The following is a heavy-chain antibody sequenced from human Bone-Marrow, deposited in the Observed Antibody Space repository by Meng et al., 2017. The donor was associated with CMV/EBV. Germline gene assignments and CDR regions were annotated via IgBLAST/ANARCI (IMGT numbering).Heavy chain of an antibody. CDR3: ARHRGDFWSGSRLAPFDY. D-gene: IGHD3-3*01. V-gene: IGHV4-31*03. J-gene: IGHJ4*02. CDR2: IYYSGST. CDR1: GGSISSGGYY. Sequence: SETLSLTCTVSGGSISSGGYYWSWIRQHPGKGLEWIGYIYYSGSTYYNPSLKSRVTISVDTSKNQFSLKLSSVTAADTAVYYCARHRGDFWSGSRLAPFDYWGQGTLVTVSS.